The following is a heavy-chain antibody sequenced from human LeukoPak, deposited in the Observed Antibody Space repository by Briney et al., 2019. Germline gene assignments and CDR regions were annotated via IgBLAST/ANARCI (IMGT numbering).Heavy chain of an antibody. J-gene: IGHJ4*02. CDR1: GFTFSSYG. V-gene: IGHV3-30*02. CDR2: IRYDGSNK. Sequence: GGSLRLSCAASGFTFSSYGMHWVRQAPGKGLEWVAFIRYDGSNKYYADSVKGRFTISRDNSKNTLYLQMNSLRAEDTAVYYCAREHPLLRYFDYWGQGTLVTVSS. CDR3: AREHPLLRYFDY. D-gene: IGHD2-21*02.